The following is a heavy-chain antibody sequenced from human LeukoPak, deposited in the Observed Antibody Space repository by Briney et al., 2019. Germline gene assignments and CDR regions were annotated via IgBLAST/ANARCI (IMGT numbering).Heavy chain of an antibody. CDR1: RFAFSTYA. CDR3: VEGAAPFDY. D-gene: IGHD6-13*01. J-gene: IGHJ4*02. Sequence: PGGSLRLSCAASRFAFSTYAMTWVRQAPGKGLEWVSSITGSGGSTYYADSVKGRFTISRDNSKNTLYLQMNSLRAEDTAVYYCVEGAAPFDYWGQGTLVTVSS. V-gene: IGHV3-23*01. CDR2: ITGSGGST.